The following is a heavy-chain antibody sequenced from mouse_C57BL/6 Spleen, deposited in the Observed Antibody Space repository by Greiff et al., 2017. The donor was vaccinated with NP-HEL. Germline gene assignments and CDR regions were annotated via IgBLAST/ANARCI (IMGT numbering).Heavy chain of an antibody. CDR1: GYTFTDYN. V-gene: IGHV1-18*01. CDR3: ARTHYGSSYEAMDY. CDR2: INPNNGGT. D-gene: IGHD1-1*01. Sequence: EVQLQQSGPELVKPGASVKIPCKASGYTFTDYNMDWVKQSHGKSLEWIGDINPNNGGTIYNQKFKGKATLTVDKSSSTAYMELRSLTSEDTAVYYCARTHYGSSYEAMDYWGQGTSVTVSS. J-gene: IGHJ4*01.